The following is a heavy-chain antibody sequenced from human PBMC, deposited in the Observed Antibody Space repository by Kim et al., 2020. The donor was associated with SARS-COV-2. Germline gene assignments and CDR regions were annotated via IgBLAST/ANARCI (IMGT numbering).Heavy chain of an antibody. J-gene: IGHJ4*02. CDR1: GFTFGDYA. CDR3: TRAMGDFWSGYFDY. CDR2: IRSKAYGGTT. D-gene: IGHD3-3*01. V-gene: IGHV3-49*03. Sequence: GGSLRLSCTASGFTFGDYAMSWFRQAPGKGLEWVGFIRSKAYGGTTEYAASVKGRFTISRDDSKSIAYLQMNSLKTEDTAVYYCTRAMGDFWSGYFDYWGQGTLVTVSS.